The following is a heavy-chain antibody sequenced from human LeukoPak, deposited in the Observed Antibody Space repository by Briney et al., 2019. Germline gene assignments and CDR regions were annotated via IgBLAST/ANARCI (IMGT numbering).Heavy chain of an antibody. CDR2: TSGSGGST. V-gene: IGHV3-23*01. Sequence: TGGSLRLSCAASGFTFSSYAMSWVRQAPGKGLEWVSATSGSGGSTYYADSVKGRFTISRDNSKNTLYLQMNSLRAEDTAVYYCARQDTAMVDDYWGQGTLVTVSS. J-gene: IGHJ4*02. CDR1: GFTFSSYA. D-gene: IGHD5-18*01. CDR3: ARQDTAMVDDY.